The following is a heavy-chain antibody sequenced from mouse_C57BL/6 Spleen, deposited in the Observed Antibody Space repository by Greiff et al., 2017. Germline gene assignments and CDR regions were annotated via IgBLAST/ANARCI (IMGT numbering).Heavy chain of an antibody. CDR3: ARERVDY. CDR1: GFTFSSYA. J-gene: IGHJ4*01. Sequence: EVKLVESGGGLVKPGGSLKLSCAASGFTFSSYAMSWVRQTPEKRLEWVATISDGGSYTYYPDNVKGRFTISRDNAKNNLYLQMSHLKSEDTAMYYCARERVDYWGQGTSVTVSA. V-gene: IGHV5-4*01. CDR2: ISDGGSYT.